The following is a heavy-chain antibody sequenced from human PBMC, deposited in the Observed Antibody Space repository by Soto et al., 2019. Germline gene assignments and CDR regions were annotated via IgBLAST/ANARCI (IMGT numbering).Heavy chain of an antibody. CDR1: GGSISSSNW. V-gene: IGHV4-4*02. CDR2: IYHSGST. Sequence: QVQLQESGPGLVKPSGTLSLTCAVSGGSISSSNWWSWVRQPPGKGLQWSGEIYHSGSTNYIPSLKRPVTISVDKSRNAFALRLSAVTAADTAVYYCARLWGEGRLDSWGQGTLVTVSS. D-gene: IGHD3-16*01. J-gene: IGHJ5*01. CDR3: ARLWGEGRLDS.